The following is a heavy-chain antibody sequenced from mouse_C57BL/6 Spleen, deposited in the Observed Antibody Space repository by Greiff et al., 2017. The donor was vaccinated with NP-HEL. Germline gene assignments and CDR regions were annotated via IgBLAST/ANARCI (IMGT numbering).Heavy chain of an antibody. CDR2: IDPENGDT. J-gene: IGHJ2*01. V-gene: IGHV14-4*01. CDR1: GFNIKDDY. Sequence: DVKLQESGAELVRPGASVKLSCTASGFNIKDDYMNWVKQRPEQGLEWIGWIDPENGDTEYASKFQGKATITADTSSKTAYLHLSSLTSEDTAVYYCTTSPYFYYWGQGTTLTVSS. CDR3: TTSPYFYY.